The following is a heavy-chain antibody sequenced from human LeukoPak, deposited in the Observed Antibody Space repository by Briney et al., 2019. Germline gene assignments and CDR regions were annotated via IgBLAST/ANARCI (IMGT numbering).Heavy chain of an antibody. Sequence: SQTLSLTCAVSGGSISSGGYSWSWIRQPPGKGLEWIGYIYHSGSTYYNPSLKSRVTISVDRSKNQFSLKLSSVTAADTAVYYCAREGGYCSSTSCYPPGMDVWGKGTTVTVSS. CDR3: AREGGYCSSTSCYPPGMDV. J-gene: IGHJ6*04. CDR2: IYHSGST. V-gene: IGHV4-30-2*01. D-gene: IGHD2-2*01. CDR1: GGSISSGGYS.